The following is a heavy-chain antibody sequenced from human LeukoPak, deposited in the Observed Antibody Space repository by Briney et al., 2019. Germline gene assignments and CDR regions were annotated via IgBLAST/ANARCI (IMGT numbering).Heavy chain of an antibody. CDR2: INPNSGGT. V-gene: IGHV1-2*06. D-gene: IGHD6-19*01. J-gene: IGHJ6*02. CDR3: ARERIAVAGNYYYYYGMDV. Sequence: ASVKVSCKASGYTFTGYYMQWVRQAPGQGLEWMGRINPNSGGTNYAQKFQGRVTMTRDTSISTAYMELSRLRSDDTAVYYCARERIAVAGNYYYYYGMDVWGQGTTVTVSS. CDR1: GYTFTGYY.